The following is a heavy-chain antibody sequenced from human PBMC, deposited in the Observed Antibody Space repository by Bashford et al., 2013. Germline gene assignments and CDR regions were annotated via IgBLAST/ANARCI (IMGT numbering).Heavy chain of an antibody. CDR1: GFPFSQYY. CDR2: ISNSGDIK. D-gene: IGHD2-2*01. J-gene: IGHJ6*02. V-gene: IGHV3-11*01. CDR3: ARENPLSEQYHLLFGSHFGLDV. Sequence: GSLRLSCAASGFPFSQYYMSWIRQAPGKGLEWVAYISNSGDIKYYADSVEGRFTVSRDNANDLLFLQMHSLRVEDSAVYFCARENPLSEQYHLLFGSHFGLDVWGRGTTVTVSS.